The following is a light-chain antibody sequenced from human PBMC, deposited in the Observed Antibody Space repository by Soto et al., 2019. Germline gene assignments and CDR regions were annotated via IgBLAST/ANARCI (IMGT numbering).Light chain of an antibody. CDR3: NSYTSSSTLYV. J-gene: IGLJ1*01. CDR2: EVS. V-gene: IGLV2-14*01. Sequence: QSALTQPASVSGSPGQSITISCTGTSSDVGGYNYVSWYQQHPGKAPKLMIYEVSNRPSGVSNRFSGSKSGNTASLTISGLQAGDDADYYCNSYTSSSTLYVFGTGTKLTVL. CDR1: SSDVGGYNY.